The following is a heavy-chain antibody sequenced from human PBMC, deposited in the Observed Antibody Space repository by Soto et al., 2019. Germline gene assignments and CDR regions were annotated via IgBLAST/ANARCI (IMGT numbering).Heavy chain of an antibody. CDR1: GGSISSSSYY. Sequence: QLQLQESGPGLVKPSETLSLTCTVSGGSISSSSYYWGWIRQPPGKGLEWIGSIFYSGSTYYNPSLKSRLTISVDTSKNPFSLTLSSVTAADTAVYYCARHLTYCSAGSCYSDFPYYGMDVWGQGTTVTVSS. V-gene: IGHV4-39*01. J-gene: IGHJ6*02. D-gene: IGHD2-15*01. CDR3: ARHLTYCSAGSCYSDFPYYGMDV. CDR2: IFYSGST.